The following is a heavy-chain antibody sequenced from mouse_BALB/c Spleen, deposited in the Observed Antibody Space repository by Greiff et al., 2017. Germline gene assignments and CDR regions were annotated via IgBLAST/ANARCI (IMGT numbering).Heavy chain of an antibody. CDR3: ARDGSSYPYYAMDY. D-gene: IGHD1-1*01. Sequence: VQLKQSGPELVKPGASVKISCKASGYTFTDYNMHWVKQSHGKSLEWIGYIYPYNGGTGYNQKFKSKATLTVDNSSSTAYMELRSLTSEDSAVYYCARDGSSYPYYAMDYWGQGTSVTVSS. J-gene: IGHJ4*01. CDR2: IYPYNGGT. V-gene: IGHV1S29*02. CDR1: GYTFTDYN.